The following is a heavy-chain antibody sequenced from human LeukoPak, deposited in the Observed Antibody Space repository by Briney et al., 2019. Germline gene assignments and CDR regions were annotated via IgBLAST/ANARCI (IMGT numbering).Heavy chain of an antibody. J-gene: IGHJ2*01. Sequence: SETLSLTCTVSGGSISSYYWSWIRQPPGKGLEWIGYIYYSGSTNYNPSLKSRVTISVDTSKNQFSLKLSSVTAADTAVYYCARASDYVSYWYFDLWGRGTLVTVSS. CDR3: ARASDYVSYWYFDL. CDR2: IYYSGST. CDR1: GGSISSYY. V-gene: IGHV4-59*01. D-gene: IGHD4-17*01.